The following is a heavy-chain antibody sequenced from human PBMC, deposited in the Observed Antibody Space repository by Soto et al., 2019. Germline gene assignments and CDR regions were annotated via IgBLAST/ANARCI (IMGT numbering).Heavy chain of an antibody. CDR2: IYPDGNGK. D-gene: IGHD3-3*01. CDR1: GFTFSSHT. Sequence: SLRLSCAASGFTFSSHTMHWVRQAPGKGLEWVTFIYPDGNGKYYTDSVKGRFTTSRDNSKNTMYLQMNSLRVEDTAVYYCARDKRDLRFLEWSYYFDYWGQGTLVTVSS. V-gene: IGHV3-30-3*01. CDR3: ARDKRDLRFLEWSYYFDY. J-gene: IGHJ4*02.